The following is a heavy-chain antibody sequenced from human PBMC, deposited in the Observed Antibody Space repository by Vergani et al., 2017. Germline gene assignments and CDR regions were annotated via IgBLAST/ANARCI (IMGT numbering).Heavy chain of an antibody. CDR2: ISGNNDEV. CDR3: VRDVRVSRT. CDR1: GFTSRHYS. V-gene: IGHV3-21*01. J-gene: IGHJ3*01. Sequence: EVQMVESGGDLVKPGGSLRLSCVASGFTSRHYSMNWVRQAPGKGLEWVSFISGNNDEVHNADSLKGRFTISLDNAEDSLYRDRSSLRAEDTAVYYCVRDVRVSRTWGEGRLVAVSS.